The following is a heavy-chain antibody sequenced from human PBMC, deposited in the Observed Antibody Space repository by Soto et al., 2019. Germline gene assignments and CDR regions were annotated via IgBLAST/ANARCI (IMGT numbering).Heavy chain of an antibody. V-gene: IGHV3-23*01. J-gene: IGHJ6*02. D-gene: IGHD5-18*01. CDR1: GFNFSSFA. Sequence: PGGSLRLSCAVSGFNFSSFAMTWVRQAPGKGLEWVSTISGSGGSRFYAASVKGRFTLTRDNSKDTMYXXXXXLRVEDTAFYYCAKEGTAEWIHYYYPTDVWGRGTPVTVSS. CDR2: ISGSGGSR. CDR3: AKEGTAEWIHYYYPTDV.